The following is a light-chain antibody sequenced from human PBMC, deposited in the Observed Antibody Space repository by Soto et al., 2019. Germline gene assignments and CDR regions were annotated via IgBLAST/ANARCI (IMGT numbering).Light chain of an antibody. Sequence: QSALTQPASVSGSPGQSITISCTGTSSDVGGYNYVSWYQQHPGKAPKFLLYEVSNRPSGVSHRFSGSKSGNTASLTISGLQAEDEADYYCNSQTTSGIRVFGTGTKVTVL. CDR2: EVS. CDR1: SSDVGGYNY. CDR3: NSQTTSGIRV. V-gene: IGLV2-14*01. J-gene: IGLJ1*01.